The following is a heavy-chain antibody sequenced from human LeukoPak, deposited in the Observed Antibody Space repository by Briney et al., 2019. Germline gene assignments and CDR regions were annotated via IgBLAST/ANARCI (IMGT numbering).Heavy chain of an antibody. CDR3: ARDRGTGIQGGHYYYYMDV. J-gene: IGHJ6*02. Sequence: PGGSLRLSCAASGFTVSSNYMTWVRQAPGKGLEWASSISRSSDSMYYADSVRGRFAISRDNANNSLYLHMNSLRAEDTALYYCARDRGTGIQGGHYYYYMDVWGQGTTVTVSS. V-gene: IGHV3-21*01. D-gene: IGHD3-10*01. CDR2: ISRSSDSM. CDR1: GFTVSSNY.